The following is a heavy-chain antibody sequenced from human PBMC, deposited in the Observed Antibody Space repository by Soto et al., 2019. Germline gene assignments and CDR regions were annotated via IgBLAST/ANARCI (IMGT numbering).Heavy chain of an antibody. D-gene: IGHD6-13*01. J-gene: IGHJ6*02. CDR2: IIPIFGTA. CDR1: GGTFSSYA. Sequence: QVQLVQTGAEVKKPGSSVKVSCKASGGTFSSYAISWVRQAPGQGLEWMGGIIPIFGTANYAQKFQGRVTITADESTSTAYMELSSLRSEDTAVYYCARASGIAAAGDYYYGMDVWGQGTTVTVSS. CDR3: ARASGIAAAGDYYYGMDV. V-gene: IGHV1-69*01.